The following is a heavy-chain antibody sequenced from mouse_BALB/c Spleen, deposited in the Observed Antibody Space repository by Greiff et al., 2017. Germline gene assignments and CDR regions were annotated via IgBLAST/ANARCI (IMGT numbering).Heavy chain of an antibody. CDR1: GFTFSSYA. V-gene: IGHV5-9-3*01. J-gene: IGHJ3*01. CDR2: ISSGGSYT. CDR3: ARHEDNWASARFAY. D-gene: IGHD4-1*01. Sequence: EVQVVESGGGLVKPGGSLKLSCAASGFTFSSYAMSWVRQTPEKRLEWVATISSGGSYTYYPDSVKGRFTISRDNAKNTLYLQMSSLRSEDTAMYYCARHEDNWASARFAYWGQGTLVTVSA.